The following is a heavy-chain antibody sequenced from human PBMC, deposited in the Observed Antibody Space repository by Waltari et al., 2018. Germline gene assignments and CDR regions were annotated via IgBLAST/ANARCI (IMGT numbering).Heavy chain of an antibody. J-gene: IGHJ4*02. CDR1: GFTFSTTW. Sequence: EVQLVESGGALVQPGGSVRLSCAASGFTFSTTWMCWVRQTPGKGRGWVANIKPDGSEKYYVDSVKGRFTISRDNAKNSLYLQMNSLRAEDTAVYFCASGGGRPFDYWGQGTLVTVSS. CDR3: ASGGGRPFDY. CDR2: IKPDGSEK. D-gene: IGHD3-16*01. V-gene: IGHV3-7*01.